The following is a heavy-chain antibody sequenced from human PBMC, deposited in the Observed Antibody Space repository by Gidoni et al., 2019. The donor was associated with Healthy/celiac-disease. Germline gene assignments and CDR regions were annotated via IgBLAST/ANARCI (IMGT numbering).Heavy chain of an antibody. CDR1: GFTFSSYA. CDR2: ISGSGGST. Sequence: EVQLLESGGGLVQPGGSLRLSCAASGFTFSSYAMSWVRQAPGKGLGWVSAISGSGGSTYYADSVKGRFTISRDNSNNTLYLQMNSLRAEDTAVYYCAKDQALMVRGNWYFDLWGRGTLVPVSS. J-gene: IGHJ2*01. V-gene: IGHV3-23*01. D-gene: IGHD3-10*01. CDR3: AKDQALMVRGNWYFDL.